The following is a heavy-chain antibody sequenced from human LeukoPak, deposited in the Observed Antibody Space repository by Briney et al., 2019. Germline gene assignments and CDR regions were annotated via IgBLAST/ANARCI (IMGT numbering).Heavy chain of an antibody. D-gene: IGHD3-9*01. CDR3: ARTNYDILTGYSKGIDY. Sequence: GGSLRLSCAASGFPFDDYGMSWVRQVPGKGLERVSHINWNGGSRGYADSVKGRFTISRDNAKNSLYLQMNSLRAEDTALYYCARTNYDILTGYSKGIDYWGQGTLVTVSS. CDR2: INWNGGSR. V-gene: IGHV3-20*04. J-gene: IGHJ4*02. CDR1: GFPFDDYG.